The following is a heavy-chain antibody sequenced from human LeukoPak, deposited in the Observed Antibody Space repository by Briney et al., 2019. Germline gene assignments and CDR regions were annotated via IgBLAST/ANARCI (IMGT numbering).Heavy chain of an antibody. V-gene: IGHV1-46*01. J-gene: IGHJ3*02. CDR2: INPSGGST. Sequence: ASVKVSFTASGYTFTTYYMHWVRQAPGQGLEWMGIINPSGGSTSYAQKFQGRVTMTRDTSTSTVYMGLSSLKSEDTAVYYCARVLGSSGYDAFDIWGQGTMVTVSS. CDR3: ARVLGSSGYDAFDI. D-gene: IGHD6-19*01. CDR1: GYTFTTYY.